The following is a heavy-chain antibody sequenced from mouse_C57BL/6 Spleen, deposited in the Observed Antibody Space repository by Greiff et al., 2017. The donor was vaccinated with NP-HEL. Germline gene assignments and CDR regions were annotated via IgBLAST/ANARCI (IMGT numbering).Heavy chain of an antibody. CDR2: ILPGSGST. D-gene: IGHD1-1*01. J-gene: IGHJ2*01. CDR1: GYTFTGYW. V-gene: IGHV1-9*01. CDR3: ARTLYGSSPRFGY. Sequence: QVQLQQSGAELMKPGASVKLSCKATGYTFTGYWIEWVKQRPGHGLEWIGEILPGSGSTNYNEKFKGKATLTADTSSNTAYMHLSSLTTEDSAIYYCARTLYGSSPRFGYWGQGTTLTVSS.